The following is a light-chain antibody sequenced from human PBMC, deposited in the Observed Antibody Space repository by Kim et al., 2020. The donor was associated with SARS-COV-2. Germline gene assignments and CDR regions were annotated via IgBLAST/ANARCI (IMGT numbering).Light chain of an antibody. Sequence: SVCPGERASLSGRASQGVSSKLACYQKSTGQAPRLLIYGASSRATGTPARFSVSGSGTEFTLSTSNRQSEDFAVYYCQQFNNWSTFGQGTKVDIK. CDR2: GAS. J-gene: IGKJ1*01. CDR3: QQFNNWST. V-gene: IGKV3-15*01. CDR1: QGVSSK.